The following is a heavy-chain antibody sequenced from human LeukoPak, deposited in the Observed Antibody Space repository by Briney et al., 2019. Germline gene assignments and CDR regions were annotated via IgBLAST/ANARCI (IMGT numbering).Heavy chain of an antibody. J-gene: IGHJ6*03. Sequence: PSETLSLTCAVYGGSFSGYYWSWIRQPPGKGLEWIGEINHSGSTNYNPSLKSRVTISVDTSKNQSSLKLSSVTAADTAVYYCARGRVGMVRGVIIKGYYYMDVWGKGTTVTVSS. CDR3: ARGRVGMVRGVIIKGYYYMDV. V-gene: IGHV4-34*01. D-gene: IGHD3-10*01. CDR2: INHSGST. CDR1: GGSFSGYY.